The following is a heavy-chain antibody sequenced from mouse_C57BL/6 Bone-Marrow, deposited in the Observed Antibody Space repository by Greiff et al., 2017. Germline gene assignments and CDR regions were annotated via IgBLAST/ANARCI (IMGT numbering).Heavy chain of an antibody. J-gene: IGHJ2*01. CDR1: GFTFSDAW. CDR2: IRNKANNHAT. D-gene: IGHD2-13*01. V-gene: IGHV6-6*01. Sequence: EVKVEESGGGLVQPGGSMKLSCAASGFTFSDAWMDWVRQSPEKGLEWVAEIRNKANNHATYYAESVKGRFTISRDDYKSSVYLKMNTLRAEDTDIYYCTSDFLYYFDYWGQGTTLTVSS. CDR3: TSDFLYYFDY.